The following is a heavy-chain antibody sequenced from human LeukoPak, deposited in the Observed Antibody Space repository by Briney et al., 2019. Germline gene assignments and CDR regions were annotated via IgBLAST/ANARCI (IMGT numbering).Heavy chain of an antibody. J-gene: IGHJ4*02. CDR2: INTNTGDP. V-gene: IGHV7-4-1*02. Sequence: ASVKVSCKASGNTFTTYAMNWVRQAPGQGLEWMGWINTNTGDPTYAHGFTGRFVFSLDTSVSTAYLQITSLKAEDTAVYYCARGTCSYGFGEEYYFDYWGQGTLVTVSS. CDR1: GNTFTTYA. CDR3: ARGTCSYGFGEEYYFDY. D-gene: IGHD5-18*01.